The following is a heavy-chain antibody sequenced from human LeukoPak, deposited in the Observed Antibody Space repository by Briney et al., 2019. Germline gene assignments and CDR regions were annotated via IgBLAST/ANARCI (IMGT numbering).Heavy chain of an antibody. D-gene: IGHD6-19*01. CDR2: MNPNSGNT. V-gene: IGHV1-8*01. CDR3: ARGRGSSGWLGPYYYYYMDV. Sequence: ASVKVSCKASGYTFTSYDINWVRQATGQGLEWMGWMNPNSGNTGYAQKFQGRVTMTRNTSISTAYMELSSLRSEDTAVYYCARGRGSSGWLGPYYYYYMDVWGKGTTVTISS. CDR1: GYTFTSYD. J-gene: IGHJ6*03.